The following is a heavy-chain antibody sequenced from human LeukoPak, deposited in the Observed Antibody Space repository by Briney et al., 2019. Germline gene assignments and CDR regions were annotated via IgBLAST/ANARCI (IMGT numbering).Heavy chain of an antibody. CDR1: GGSFSGYY. CDR2: IYYSGST. CDR3: ARALITPGTYCFDS. Sequence: SSETLSLTCAVYGGSFSGYYWSWIRQPPGKGLEWIGSIYYSGSTYYNPSLKSRVTISVDTSKNQFSLKLSSVTAADTAVYYCARALITPGTYCFDSWGQGTLVTVSS. D-gene: IGHD3-22*01. J-gene: IGHJ4*02. V-gene: IGHV4-34*01.